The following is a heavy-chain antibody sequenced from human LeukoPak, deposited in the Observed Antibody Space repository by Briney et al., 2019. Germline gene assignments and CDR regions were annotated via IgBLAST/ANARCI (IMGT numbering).Heavy chain of an antibody. J-gene: IGHJ6*02. CDR2: IGSKAYGGTT. CDR1: GFTFGDYA. V-gene: IGHV3-49*04. CDR3: TRDWLEVYGDYYGTDV. Sequence: GGSLRLSCTASGFTFGDYAMSWVRQAPGKGLEWVGFIGSKAYGGTTEYAASVKGRFTISRDDSKSIAYLQMNSLKTEDTAVYYCTRDWLEVYGDYYGTDVWGQGTTVTVSS. D-gene: IGHD4-17*01.